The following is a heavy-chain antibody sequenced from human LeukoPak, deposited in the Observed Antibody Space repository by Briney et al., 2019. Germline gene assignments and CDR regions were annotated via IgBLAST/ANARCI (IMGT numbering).Heavy chain of an antibody. CDR1: GGSISSYY. D-gene: IGHD3-22*01. Sequence: SETLSLTCTVSGGSISSYYWSWIRQPPGKGLEWIGYIYYSGSTNYNPSLKSRVTISVDTSKNQFSLKLSSVTAADTAVYYCARSCGGSLLLWFDPWGQGTLVTVSS. J-gene: IGHJ5*02. CDR3: ARSCGGSLLLWFDP. V-gene: IGHV4-59*08. CDR2: IYYSGST.